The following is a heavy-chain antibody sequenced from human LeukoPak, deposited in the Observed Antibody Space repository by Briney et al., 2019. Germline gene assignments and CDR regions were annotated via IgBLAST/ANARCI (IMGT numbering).Heavy chain of an antibody. J-gene: IGHJ6*03. CDR2: INPSGGST. V-gene: IGHV1-46*01. CDR1: GGTFSSYA. D-gene: IGHD3-16*01. Sequence: ASVKVSCKASGGTFSSYAISWVRQAPGQGLEWMGIINPSGGSTSYAQKFQGRVTMTRDMSTSTVYMELSSLRSEDTAVYYCARDWGGNYYYYMDVWGKGTTVTVSS. CDR3: ARDWGGNYYYYMDV.